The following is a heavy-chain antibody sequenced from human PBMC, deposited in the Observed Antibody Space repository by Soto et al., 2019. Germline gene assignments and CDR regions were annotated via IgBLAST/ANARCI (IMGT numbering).Heavy chain of an antibody. J-gene: IGHJ4*02. CDR1: GFTFSSYA. Sequence: QVQLVESGGGVVQPGRSLRLSCAASGFTFSSYAMHWVRQAPGKGLEWVAVISYDGTNKYYADSVKGRFTISRDNSKNTVYLQMNSMRADDTAVYYCAREGGDGGNWGYWGQGPLVTVSS. CDR3: AREGGDGGNWGY. V-gene: IGHV3-30-3*01. CDR2: ISYDGTNK. D-gene: IGHD7-27*01.